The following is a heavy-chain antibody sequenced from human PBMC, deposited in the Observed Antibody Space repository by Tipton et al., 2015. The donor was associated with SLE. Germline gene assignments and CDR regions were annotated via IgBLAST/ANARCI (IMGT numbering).Heavy chain of an antibody. CDR2: IYYSGST. Sequence: TLSLTCTVSGYSISSSSYYWGWIRQPPGKGLEWIGSIYYSGSTYYNPSLKSRVTISVDTSKNQFSLKLSSVTAADTAVYYCADYSSGGWGQGTLVTVSS. J-gene: IGHJ4*02. D-gene: IGHD6-19*01. CDR3: ADYSSGG. V-gene: IGHV4-39*07. CDR1: GYSISSSSYY.